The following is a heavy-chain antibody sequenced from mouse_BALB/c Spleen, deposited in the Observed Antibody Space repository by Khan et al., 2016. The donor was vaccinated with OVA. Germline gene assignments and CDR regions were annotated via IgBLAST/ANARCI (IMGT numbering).Heavy chain of an antibody. CDR3: TRFGYPFAY. Sequence: EVQLQQSGTVLARPGTSVKMSCKASGYTFTSYWMHWVKQRPGQGLEWIGAIYPGNSDTSYNQKFKGKAKLTAVTSTSTAYMELSSLTKEDSAVYYCTRFGYPFAYWGQGTLVTVSA. CDR2: IYPGNSDT. CDR1: GYTFTSYW. J-gene: IGHJ3*01. D-gene: IGHD2-2*01. V-gene: IGHV1-5*01.